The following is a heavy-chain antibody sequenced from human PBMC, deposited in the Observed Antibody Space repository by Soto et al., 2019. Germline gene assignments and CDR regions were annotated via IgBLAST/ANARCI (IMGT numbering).Heavy chain of an antibody. D-gene: IGHD2-2*01. V-gene: IGHV4-39*01. CDR3: ARNVLVPDPPLYYYGMDV. CDR1: GGSISSSSYY. Sequence: PSETLSLTCTVSGGSISSSSYYWGWIRQPPGKGLEWSGSIYYSGSTYYNPSLKSRVTISVDTSKNQFSLKLSSVTAADTAVYYCARNVLVPDPPLYYYGMDVWGQGTTVTVSS. CDR2: IYYSGST. J-gene: IGHJ6*02.